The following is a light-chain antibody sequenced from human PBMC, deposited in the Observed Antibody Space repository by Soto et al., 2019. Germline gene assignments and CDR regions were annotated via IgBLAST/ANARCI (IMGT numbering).Light chain of an antibody. CDR3: QQRSYWLT. Sequence: EIVLTQSPATLSLSPGERATLSCRASQSISTYLAWYQHKPGQAPRLLIYDASNRATGIPARFSGSGSGTDFTLTISSLEPEDFAVYCCQQRSYWLTFGGGTKVEIE. V-gene: IGKV3-11*01. CDR1: QSISTY. CDR2: DAS. J-gene: IGKJ4*01.